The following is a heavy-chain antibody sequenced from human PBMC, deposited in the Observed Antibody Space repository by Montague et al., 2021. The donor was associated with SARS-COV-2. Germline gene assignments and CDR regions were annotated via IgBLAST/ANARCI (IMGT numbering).Heavy chain of an antibody. CDR3: ARTPTSPWSLDS. Sequence: SETLSLTCAVSGGSITGFSWCWVRLPAGKGMGWVGRVSISGTTNSSPSLRSRVTMSVDTSKNQFSLNLSSVTAADTAMYYGARTPTSPWSLDSWGQGTLVTVSS. CDR1: GGSITGFS. V-gene: IGHV4-4*07. CDR2: VSISGTT. D-gene: IGHD1-1*01. J-gene: IGHJ4*02.